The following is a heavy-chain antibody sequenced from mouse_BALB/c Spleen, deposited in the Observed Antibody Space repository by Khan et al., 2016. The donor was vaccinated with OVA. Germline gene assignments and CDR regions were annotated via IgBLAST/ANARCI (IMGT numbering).Heavy chain of an antibody. CDR1: GFSLTTYG. D-gene: IGHD2-1*01. Sequence: QVQLKQSGPGLVAPSQSLSITCTVSGFSLTTYGVHWVRQPPGKGLEWLGVIWAGGSTNFNSALMSRLSISKDNSKSQDFLKMYRLHTVDTAMYYCARDRNYGNYWSMVYWGQGTSVTVSS. J-gene: IGHJ4*01. V-gene: IGHV2-9*02. CDR2: IWAGGST. CDR3: ARDRNYGNYWSMVY.